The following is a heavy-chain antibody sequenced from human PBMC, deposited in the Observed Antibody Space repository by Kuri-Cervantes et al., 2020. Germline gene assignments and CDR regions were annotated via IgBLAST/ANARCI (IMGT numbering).Heavy chain of an antibody. V-gene: IGHV1-2*04. CDR1: GYTFTGYY. CDR2: INPNSGGT. J-gene: IGHJ5*02. CDR3: ARHLRRPIQLERRFGSNWFDP. D-gene: IGHD1-1*01. Sequence: ASVKVSCKASGYTFTGYYMHWVRQAPGQGLEWMGWINPNSGGTNYAQKFQGWVTMTRDTSISTAYMELSRLRSDDTAVYYCARHLRRPIQLERRFGSNWFDPWGQGTLVTVSS.